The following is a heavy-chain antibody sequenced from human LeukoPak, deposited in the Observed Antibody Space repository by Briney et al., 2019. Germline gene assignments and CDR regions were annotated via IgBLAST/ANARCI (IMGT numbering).Heavy chain of an antibody. CDR1: GFTFSSYS. J-gene: IGHJ4*02. CDR3: AKDYCGGDCPFDY. Sequence: HPGGSLRPSCAASGFTFSSYSMDWVRQAPGKGLEWVSSISSSSSYIYYADSVKGRFTISRDNSKNTLYLQMNSLRAEDTAVYYCAKDYCGGDCPFDYWGQGTLVTVSS. D-gene: IGHD2-21*02. V-gene: IGHV3-21*04. CDR2: ISSSSSYI.